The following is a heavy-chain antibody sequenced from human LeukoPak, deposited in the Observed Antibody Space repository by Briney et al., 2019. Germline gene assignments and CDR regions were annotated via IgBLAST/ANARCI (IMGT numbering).Heavy chain of an antibody. J-gene: IGHJ3*02. Sequence: SETLSLTCTVSGGSISSYYWSWIRQPPGKGLEWIGYIYYSGSTNYNPSLKSRVTISPDTSKNQFSLKLSSVTAADTAVYYCAREHCSGNSYSPTGAFDIWGQGTMVTVSS. D-gene: IGHD2-2*01. CDR1: GGSISSYY. V-gene: IGHV4-59*01. CDR3: AREHCSGNSYSPTGAFDI. CDR2: IYYSGST.